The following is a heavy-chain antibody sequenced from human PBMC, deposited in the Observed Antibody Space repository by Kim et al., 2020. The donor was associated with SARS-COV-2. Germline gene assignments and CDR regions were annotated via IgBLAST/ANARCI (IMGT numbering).Heavy chain of an antibody. CDR3: TTGRPGYSSSWYLSYYDHTGMDV. CDR1: GFTFSNAW. D-gene: IGHD6-13*01. CDR2: IKSKTDGGTT. J-gene: IGHJ6*04. Sequence: GGSLRLSCAASGFTFSNAWMSWVRQAPGKGLEWVGRIKSKTDGGTTDYAAPVKGRFTISRDDSKNTLYLQMNSLKTEDTAVYYCTTGRPGYSSSWYLSYYDHTGMDVGGKGNTVTVSS. V-gene: IGHV3-15*01.